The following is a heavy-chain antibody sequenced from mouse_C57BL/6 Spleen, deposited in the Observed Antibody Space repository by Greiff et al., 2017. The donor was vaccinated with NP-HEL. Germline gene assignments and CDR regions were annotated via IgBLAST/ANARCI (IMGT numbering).Heavy chain of an antibody. D-gene: IGHD1-1*01. J-gene: IGHJ3*01. Sequence: QVQLQQPGAELVKPGASVKMSCKASGYTFTSYWITWVKQRPGQGLEWIGDIYPGSGSTNYNEKFKSKATLTVDTSSSTAYMQLSSPTSEDSAVYYCARDYYGSSYWFAYWGQGTLVTVSA. CDR1: GYTFTSYW. V-gene: IGHV1-55*01. CDR3: ARDYYGSSYWFAY. CDR2: IYPGSGST.